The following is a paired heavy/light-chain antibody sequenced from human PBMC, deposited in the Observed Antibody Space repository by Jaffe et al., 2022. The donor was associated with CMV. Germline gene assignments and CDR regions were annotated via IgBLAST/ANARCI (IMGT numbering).Light chain of an antibody. CDR2: LNSDGSH. J-gene: IGLJ2*01. V-gene: IGLV4-69*01. Sequence: QLVLTQSPSASASLGASVKLTCTLSSGHSNYAIAWHQQQPEKGPRFLMNLNSDGSHSKGDGIPDRFSGSSSGAERYLTISSLQSDDEADYYCQTWGAGIVVFGAGTKVTVL. CDR3: QTWGAGIVV. CDR1: SGHSNYA.
Heavy chain of an antibody. CDR1: GFTVRTSY. V-gene: IGHV3-53*02. CDR2: IYSDGRA. J-gene: IGHJ1*01. CDR3: ARAAYCGGDCYSGYLQH. Sequence: EVQLVETGGALIQPGGSLRLSCAASGFTVRTSYMSWVRQAPGKGLEWVSVIYSDGRAYNADSVRGRFTISRDNFRNTIYLQMNSLRAEDTAVYYCARAAYCGGDCYSGYLQHWGQGTLVTVSS. D-gene: IGHD2-21*02.